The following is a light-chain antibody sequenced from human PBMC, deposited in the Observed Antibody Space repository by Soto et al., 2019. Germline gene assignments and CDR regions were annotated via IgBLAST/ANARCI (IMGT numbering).Light chain of an antibody. CDR1: QSVASSY. V-gene: IGKV3-15*01. Sequence: EVVLTQSPGTLSLSPGERVTLSCRASQSVASSYLAWYQQKPGRAPRLLFYSASTRATGIPARFSGSGSGTEFTLTISSLQSEDFAVYFCQQYDNWPHTFGQGTKLEIK. J-gene: IGKJ2*01. CDR2: SAS. CDR3: QQYDNWPHT.